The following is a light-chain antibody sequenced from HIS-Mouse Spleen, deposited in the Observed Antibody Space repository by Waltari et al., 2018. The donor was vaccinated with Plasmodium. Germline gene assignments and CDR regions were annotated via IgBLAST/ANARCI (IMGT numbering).Light chain of an antibody. J-gene: IGLJ2*01. CDR2: EVP. CDR1: SSAVGCYSY. CDR3: SSYAGSNNLV. V-gene: IGLV2-8*01. Sequence: QSALTQPPSASGSPGQAVTISCTGTSSAVGCYSYVSRYQQHPRKAPKLMIYEVPKGPSGVPDRFSGAKSGNTASLTATGLQPEDEADYYCSSYAGSNNLVFGGGTKLTVL.